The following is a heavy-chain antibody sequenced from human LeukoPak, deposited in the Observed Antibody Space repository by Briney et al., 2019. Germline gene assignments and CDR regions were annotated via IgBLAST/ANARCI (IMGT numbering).Heavy chain of an antibody. CDR1: GFTFRSHA. D-gene: IGHD2-15*01. Sequence: GGSLRLSCVGSGFTFRSHAMSWVRQAPEKGLEFVSGIYENGGTTYYADSVKGRFFISRDNSKNTLYLQMDSLRGEDTAVYYCAKDFRIGYSAHFDYWGQGALVTVSS. CDR2: IYENGGTT. J-gene: IGHJ4*02. V-gene: IGHV3-23*01. CDR3: AKDFRIGYSAHFDY.